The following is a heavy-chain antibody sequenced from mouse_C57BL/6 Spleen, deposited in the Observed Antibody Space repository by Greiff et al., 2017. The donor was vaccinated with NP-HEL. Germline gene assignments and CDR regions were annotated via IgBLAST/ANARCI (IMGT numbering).Heavy chain of an antibody. D-gene: IGHD2-5*01. CDR3: ARSYYSNYSYWYFDV. CDR2: IYPRSGNT. J-gene: IGHJ1*03. V-gene: IGHV1-81*01. CDR1: GYTFTSYG. Sequence: QVQLKQSGAELARPGASVKLSCKASGYTFTSYGISWVKQRTGQGLEWIGEIYPRSGNTYYNEKFKGKATLTADKSSSTAYMELRSLTSEDSAVYFCARSYYSNYSYWYFDVWGTGTTVTVSS.